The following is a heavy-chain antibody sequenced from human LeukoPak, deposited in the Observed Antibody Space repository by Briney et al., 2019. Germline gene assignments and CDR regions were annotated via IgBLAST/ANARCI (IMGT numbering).Heavy chain of an antibody. CDR2: IKQDGSEK. Sequence: PGGSLRLSCAAYGFTFSSYWMSWVRQAPGKGLEWVANIKQDGSEKYYVDSVKGRFTISRDNAKNSLYLQMNSLRAEDTAVYYCAILGVFRSIVGATKAFDIWGQGTMVTVSS. J-gene: IGHJ3*02. CDR3: AILGVFRSIVGATKAFDI. D-gene: IGHD1-26*01. CDR1: GFTFSSYW. V-gene: IGHV3-7*01.